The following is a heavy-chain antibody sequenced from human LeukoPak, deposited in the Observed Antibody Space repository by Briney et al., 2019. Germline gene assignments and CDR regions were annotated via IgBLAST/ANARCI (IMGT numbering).Heavy chain of an antibody. Sequence: SETLSLTCTVSGGSISSSSYYWGWIRQPPGKGLEWIGSIYYSGSTYYNPSLKSRVTISVDTSKNQFSLKLSSVTAADTAVYYCARVGPMVRGVIAHYYYYYMDVWGKGTTVTVSS. V-gene: IGHV4-39*07. J-gene: IGHJ6*03. D-gene: IGHD3-10*01. CDR1: GGSISSSSYY. CDR3: ARVGPMVRGVIAHYYYYYMDV. CDR2: IYYSGST.